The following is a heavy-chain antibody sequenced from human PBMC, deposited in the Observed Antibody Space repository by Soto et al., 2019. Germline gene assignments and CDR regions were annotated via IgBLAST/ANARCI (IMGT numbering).Heavy chain of an antibody. CDR3: VQGRYPTMASPLDH. V-gene: IGHV3-9*01. CDR1: GFTFDDCS. CDR2: ISWDSGTI. J-gene: IGHJ5*02. D-gene: IGHD5-12*01. Sequence: EVQLVESGGGLVQPGKSLRLSCVASGFTFDDCSMHWVRQAPGKGLEWVSGISWDSGTIGYADSVKGRFSISRDGAKNSMYLQMNSLRVEYAALYYCVQGRYPTMASPLDHWGQGTLVTVS.